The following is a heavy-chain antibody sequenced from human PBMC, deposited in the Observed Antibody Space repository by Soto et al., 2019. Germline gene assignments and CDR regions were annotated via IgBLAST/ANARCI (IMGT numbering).Heavy chain of an antibody. CDR1: GYTFTSYD. J-gene: IGHJ6*02. CDR3: ARGRSGWYRSYYYYGMDV. V-gene: IGHV1-8*01. Sequence: ASVKVSCKASGYTFTSYDINWVRQATGQGLEWMGWMNPNSGNTGYAQKFQGRVTMTRNTSISTAYMELSSLRSEDTAVYYCARGRSGWYRSYYYYGMDVWGQGTTVTVS. D-gene: IGHD6-19*01. CDR2: MNPNSGNT.